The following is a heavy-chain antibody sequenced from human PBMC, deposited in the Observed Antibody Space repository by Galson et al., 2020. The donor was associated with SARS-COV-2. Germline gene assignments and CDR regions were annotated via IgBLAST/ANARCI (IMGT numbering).Heavy chain of an antibody. CDR2: INTNGSTT. Sequence: TAGSLRLSCAASGFTFSSYWMHWVRQAPGQGLVWVSRINTNGSTTTYADSVKGRFTLSRDNAKNTLYLQMNSLRAEETAVYYCARSCDDYVWGSQTAFELWGQGTMVTVSS. D-gene: IGHD3-16*01. CDR1: GFTFSSYW. CDR3: ARSCDDYVWGSQTAFEL. V-gene: IGHV3-74*01. J-gene: IGHJ3*01.